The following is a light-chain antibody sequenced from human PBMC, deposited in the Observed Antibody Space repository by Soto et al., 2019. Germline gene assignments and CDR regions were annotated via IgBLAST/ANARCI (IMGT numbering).Light chain of an antibody. CDR3: QQSFSTPRT. CDR2: AAS. CDR1: QTISDF. Sequence: DIQMTQSPSCLSASLVDRVTITCRASQTISDFLNLYQHKPGKAPKLLIYAASSLQGGVPSRFSGSGSGTNFTLTISGLQSEDLATYFCQQSFSTPRTFGQGTKVDI. J-gene: IGKJ1*01. V-gene: IGKV1-39*01.